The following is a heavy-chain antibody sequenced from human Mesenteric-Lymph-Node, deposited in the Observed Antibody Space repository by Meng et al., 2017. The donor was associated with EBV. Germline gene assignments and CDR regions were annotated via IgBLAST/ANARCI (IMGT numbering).Heavy chain of an antibody. CDR3: ARDGPVVPAAVDF. V-gene: IGHV1-46*01. J-gene: IGHJ4*02. D-gene: IGHD2-2*01. Sequence: HVQLVQSGAEVIKPGGSVMVPCKASGYTFTSYSMHWVRQAPGQGLEWMGIINPSGGGTSYAQKFQGRVTMTRDTSTSTVYMELSSLRSEDTAVYYCARDGPVVPAAVDFWGQGTLVTVSS. CDR1: GYTFTSYS. CDR2: INPSGGGT.